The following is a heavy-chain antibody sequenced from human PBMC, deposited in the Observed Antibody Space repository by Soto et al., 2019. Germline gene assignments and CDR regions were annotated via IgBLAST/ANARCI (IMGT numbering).Heavy chain of an antibody. J-gene: IGHJ4*02. V-gene: IGHV3-15*01. CDR3: TTHYGITIFGVVTKVDY. D-gene: IGHD3-3*01. CDR1: GFTFSNAW. CDR2: IKSKTDGGTT. Sequence: GGSLRLSCAASGFTFSNAWMSWVRQAPGKGLEWVGRIKSKTDGGTTDYAAPVKGRFTISRDDSKNTLYLQMNSLKTEDTAVYYCTTHYGITIFGVVTKVDYWGQGTLVTVSS.